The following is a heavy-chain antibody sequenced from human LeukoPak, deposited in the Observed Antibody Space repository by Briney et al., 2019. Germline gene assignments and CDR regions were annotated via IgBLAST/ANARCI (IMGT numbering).Heavy chain of an antibody. CDR1: GFTFDDYA. CDR3: AKDYSMVRGVIMNLFDY. J-gene: IGHJ4*02. V-gene: IGHV3-43*02. Sequence: GGSLGLSCAASGFTFDDYAMHWVRQVPGKGLEWVSLISGDGTSTYYADSVKGRFTISRDNSKNSLDLQMNSLRTEDTALYYCAKDYSMVRGVIMNLFDYWGQGTLVTVSS. CDR2: ISGDGTST. D-gene: IGHD3-10*01.